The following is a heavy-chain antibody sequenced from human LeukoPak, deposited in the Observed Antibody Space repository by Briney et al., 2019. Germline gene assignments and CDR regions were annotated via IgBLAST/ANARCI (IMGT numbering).Heavy chain of an antibody. D-gene: IGHD2-21*02. CDR3: ARVWGWVTGYYFDY. Sequence: PGGSLRLSCAASGFTFSSYWMSWVRQAPGKGLEWVANIKQDGSEKYYVDSMKGRFTISRDNAKNSLYLQMNSLRAEDTAVYYCARVWGWVTGYYFDYWGQGTLVTVSS. CDR1: GFTFSSYW. CDR2: IKQDGSEK. V-gene: IGHV3-7*01. J-gene: IGHJ4*02.